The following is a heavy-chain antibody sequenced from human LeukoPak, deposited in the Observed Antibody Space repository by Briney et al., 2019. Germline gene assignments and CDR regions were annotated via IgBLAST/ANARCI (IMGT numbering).Heavy chain of an antibody. CDR2: IYYSGST. J-gene: IGHJ6*03. D-gene: IGHD3-22*01. Sequence: SETLSLTCTVSGGSISSSSYYWGWIRQPPGKGLEWIGSIYYSGSTYYNPSLKSRVTISVDTSKNQFSLKLSSVTAADTAVYYCARQPAYDSSGYYYSSNYYYMDVWGKGTTVTVSS. CDR1: GGSISSSSYY. V-gene: IGHV4-39*01. CDR3: ARQPAYDSSGYYYSSNYYYMDV.